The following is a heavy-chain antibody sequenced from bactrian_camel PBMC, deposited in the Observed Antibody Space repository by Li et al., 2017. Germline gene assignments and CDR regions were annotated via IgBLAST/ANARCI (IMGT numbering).Heavy chain of an antibody. D-gene: IGHD5*01. Sequence: HVQLVESGGGSVQAGGSLRLSCLASGGVHNYMGWFRQAPGREREGVGAADDTGFTTYADSVKGRFTISKDNAKKNIMYLQMNDLKIDDTAIYYCAAGEAGVHGCDDGMPFLGKAPRSPSP. CDR1: GGVHNY. V-gene: IGHV3S53*01. J-gene: IGHJ7*01. CDR2: ADDTGFT.